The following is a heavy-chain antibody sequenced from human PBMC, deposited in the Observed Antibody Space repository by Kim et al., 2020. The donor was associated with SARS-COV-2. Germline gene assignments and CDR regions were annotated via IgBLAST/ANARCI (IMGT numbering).Heavy chain of an antibody. J-gene: IGHJ4*02. V-gene: IGHV4-34*01. Sequence: RVTISVDTSKNQFSLKLSSVTAADTAVYYCARARGLHYYDSSGYRYYFDYWGQGTLVTVSS. D-gene: IGHD3-22*01. CDR3: ARARGLHYYDSSGYRYYFDY.